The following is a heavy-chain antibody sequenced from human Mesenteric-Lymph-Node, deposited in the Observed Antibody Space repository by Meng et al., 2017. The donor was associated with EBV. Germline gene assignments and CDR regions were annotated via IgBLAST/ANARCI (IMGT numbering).Heavy chain of an antibody. J-gene: IGHJ4*02. CDR2: IYWDDDK. CDR1: VFSLSNSGVG. Sequence: QLPLNESAPTPLNPPQTPTLTCTLSVFSLSNSGVGVGWLRQPPGKALEWLALIYWDDDKRYSPSLKSRLTITKDTSKNQVVLTMTNMDPVDTATYYCAHTSGDLYFDYWGQGTLVTVSS. V-gene: IGHV2-5*02. CDR3: AHTSGDLYFDY. D-gene: IGHD3-10*01.